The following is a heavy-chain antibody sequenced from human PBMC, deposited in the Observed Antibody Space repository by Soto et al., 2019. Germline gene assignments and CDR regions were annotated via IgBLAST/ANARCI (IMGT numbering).Heavy chain of an antibody. CDR1: GGSITSSFY. CDR3: RSSSRYSTDV. J-gene: IGHJ6*02. D-gene: IGHD6-13*01. V-gene: IGHV4-39*01. Sequence: QLQLQESGPGLVKPSETLSLSCTVSGGSITSSFYWGWISQPPGKGLEWIGSIYGTGNTYYNPSLKGRVTISADTSKNQFSLNLISVTAADTAVYYCRSSSRYSTDVWGQGATVTVSS. CDR2: IYGTGNT.